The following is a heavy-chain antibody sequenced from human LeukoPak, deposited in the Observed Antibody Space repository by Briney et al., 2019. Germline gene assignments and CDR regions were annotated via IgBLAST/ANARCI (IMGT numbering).Heavy chain of an antibody. D-gene: IGHD3-10*01. CDR2: ISGSGGST. J-gene: IGHJ6*02. V-gene: IGHV3-23*01. CDR1: GFTFSSYA. Sequence: GGSLRLSCAASGFTFSSYAMSWARQAPGKGLEWVSAISGSGGSTYYADSVKGRFTISRDNSKNTLYLQMSSLRAEDTAVYYCVKGSGSYYGSGTYLGVWGQGTTVTVSS. CDR3: VKGSGSYYGSGTYLGV.